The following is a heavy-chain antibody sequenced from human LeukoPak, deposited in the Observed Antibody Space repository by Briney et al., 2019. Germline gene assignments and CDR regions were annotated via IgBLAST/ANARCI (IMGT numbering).Heavy chain of an antibody. J-gene: IGHJ6*02. CDR3: ARVRYCSGGSCYFYNAMDV. Sequence: PGGSLRLSCAASGFTVSSNYMSWVRQAPGKGLEWVAVISRDESNKYYGDSVKGRFTISRDNSKNTLYLHMNSLRAEDTAVYYCARVRYCSGGSCYFYNAMDVWGQGTTVTVSS. CDR1: GFTVSSNY. V-gene: IGHV3-30*03. CDR2: ISRDESNK. D-gene: IGHD2-15*01.